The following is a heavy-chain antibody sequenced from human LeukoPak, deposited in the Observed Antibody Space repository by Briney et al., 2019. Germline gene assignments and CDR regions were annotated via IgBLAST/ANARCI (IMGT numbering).Heavy chain of an antibody. CDR1: GFTFSSYS. Sequence: GGSLRLSCAASGFTFSSYSMNWVRQAPGKGLEWVSFISSSSSYIYYADSVKGRFTISRDNAKNSLYLQMNSLRAEDTAVYYCARGEWSSSPFDYWGQGTLVTVSS. J-gene: IGHJ4*02. CDR3: ARGEWSSSPFDY. V-gene: IGHV3-21*01. CDR2: ISSSSSYI. D-gene: IGHD6-6*01.